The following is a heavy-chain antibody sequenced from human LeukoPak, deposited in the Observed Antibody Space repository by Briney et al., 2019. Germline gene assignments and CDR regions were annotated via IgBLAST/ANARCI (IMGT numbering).Heavy chain of an antibody. CDR2: ISYDGSNK. CDR1: GFTFSSYG. D-gene: IGHD6-13*01. V-gene: IGHV3-30*18. Sequence: GGSLRLSCAASGFTFSSYGMHWVRQAPGKGLEWVAVISYDGSNKYYADSVKGRFTISRDNSKNTLYLQMNSLRAEDTAVYYCAKVRATSSSWYQYYYYGMDVWGQGNTVTVSS. CDR3: AKVRATSSSWYQYYYYGMDV. J-gene: IGHJ6*02.